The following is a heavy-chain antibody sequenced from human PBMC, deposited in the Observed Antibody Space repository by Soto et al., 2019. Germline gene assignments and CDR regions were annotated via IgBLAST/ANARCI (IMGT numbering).Heavy chain of an antibody. V-gene: IGHV4-34*01. CDR2: INHSGST. Sequence: QVQLQQWGAGLLKPSETLSLTCAVYGGSFSGYYWSWIRQPPGKGLEWIGEINHSGSTNYNPALKSRVTISVDTSKNQFSLKLSSVTAADKAVYYCARGRRITMIVVVPRRFGPWGQGTLVTVSS. CDR1: GGSFSGYY. D-gene: IGHD3-22*01. J-gene: IGHJ5*02. CDR3: ARGRRITMIVVVPRRFGP.